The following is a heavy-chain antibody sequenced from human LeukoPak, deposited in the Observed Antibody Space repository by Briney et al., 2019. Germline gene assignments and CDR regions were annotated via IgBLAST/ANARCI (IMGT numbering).Heavy chain of an antibody. CDR2: ISAYNGNT. J-gene: IGHJ6*03. D-gene: IGHD2-15*01. CDR1: GYTFTSYG. Sequence: ASVKVSCKASGYTFTSYGISWVRQAPGQGLEWMGWISAYNGNTNYAQKFQGRVTMTRDTSISTAYMELSRLRSDDTAVYYCARDRGVDYCSGGSCSHYYYYMDVWGKGTTVTISS. V-gene: IGHV1-18*01. CDR3: ARDRGVDYCSGGSCSHYYYYMDV.